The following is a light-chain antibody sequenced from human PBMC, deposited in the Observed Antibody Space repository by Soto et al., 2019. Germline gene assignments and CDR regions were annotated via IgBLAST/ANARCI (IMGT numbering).Light chain of an antibody. V-gene: IGKV3-15*01. CDR1: QSVSSN. J-gene: IGKJ1*01. CDR2: GAF. Sequence: EVVMTQSPATLSVSPGERATLSCRASQSVSSNLAWYQQKPGQAPRLLIYGAFTRATGIPARFSGSGSGTEFTLTISSLQPDDFATYYCQQYKTYSQTFGQGTKVDIK. CDR3: QQYKTYSQT.